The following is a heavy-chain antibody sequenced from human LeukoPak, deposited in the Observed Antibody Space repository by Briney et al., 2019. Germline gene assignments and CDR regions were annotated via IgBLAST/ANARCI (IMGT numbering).Heavy chain of an antibody. D-gene: IGHD1-20*01. CDR1: GGSFSGYY. CDR3: ARDNSNWFGP. Sequence: SETLSLTCAVYGGSFSGYYWSWIRQPPGKGLEWIGEINHSGSTNYNPSLKSRVTISVDTSKNQFSLKLSSVTDADTAVYYCARDNSNWFGPWGQGTLVTVSS. J-gene: IGHJ5*02. CDR2: INHSGST. V-gene: IGHV4-34*01.